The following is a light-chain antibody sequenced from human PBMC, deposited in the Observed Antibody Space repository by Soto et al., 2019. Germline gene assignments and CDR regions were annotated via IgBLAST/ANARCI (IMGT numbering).Light chain of an antibody. Sequence: DIQMTQSPSSLSASVGDRVTITCRASQGITNFLAWFQQKPGKAPKSLIYDASSLQSGVPSRFSGSGSGTEFTLTISSLEPDDFATYHCQQYNSYSVPSFGQGTKVDIK. J-gene: IGKJ1*01. CDR3: QQYNSYSVPS. CDR1: QGITNF. CDR2: DAS. V-gene: IGKV1-16*01.